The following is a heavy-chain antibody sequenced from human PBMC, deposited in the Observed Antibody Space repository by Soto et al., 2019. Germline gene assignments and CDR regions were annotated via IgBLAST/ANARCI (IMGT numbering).Heavy chain of an antibody. CDR2: IYWDDDK. CDR3: AHRPHVLRWFGEYYFDY. Sequence: QITLKESGPTLVKPTQTLTLTCTFSGFSLTTSGLGVGWIRQPPGKALEWLALIYWDDDKRYNPSLKSRLTITKDTSKNQVVLTITNMDPVDTATYYCAHRPHVLRWFGEYYFDYWGQGTLVTVSS. J-gene: IGHJ4*02. D-gene: IGHD3-10*01. CDR1: GFSLTTSGLG. V-gene: IGHV2-5*02.